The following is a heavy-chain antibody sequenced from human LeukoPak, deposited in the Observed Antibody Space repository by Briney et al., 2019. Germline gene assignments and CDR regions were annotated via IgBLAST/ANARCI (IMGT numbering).Heavy chain of an antibody. CDR3: ARDGTAIFGVVIIGDTFDY. CDR2: ISAYHGNT. D-gene: IGHD3-3*01. Sequence: ASVKVSCKASGYTFTSYGIIWVRQAPGQGLEWMGWISAYHGNTNCAQKLQGRVTMTTDTSTSTAYMELRSLRSDDTAVYYCARDGTAIFGVVIIGDTFDYWGQGTLVTVSS. V-gene: IGHV1-18*01. CDR1: GYTFTSYG. J-gene: IGHJ4*02.